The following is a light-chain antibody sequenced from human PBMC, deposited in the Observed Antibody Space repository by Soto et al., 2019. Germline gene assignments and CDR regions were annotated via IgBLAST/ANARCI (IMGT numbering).Light chain of an antibody. J-gene: IGKJ1*01. Sequence: AIQMTQSPSSLSASVGDRVTITCRASQGIRSELAWYQQKPGKAPNLLIYAASTLQSGVPSRFSRSGSGTDFTLPISSLQPEEFETYYCLHDYNYPRTFGQGTRVEVK. CDR1: QGIRSE. CDR2: AAS. V-gene: IGKV1-6*01. CDR3: LHDYNYPRT.